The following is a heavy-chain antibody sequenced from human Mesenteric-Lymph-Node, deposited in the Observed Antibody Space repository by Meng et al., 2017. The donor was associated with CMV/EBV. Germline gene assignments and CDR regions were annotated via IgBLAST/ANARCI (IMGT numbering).Heavy chain of an antibody. CDR3: TRLRAADDIAKNYYYYGMDV. V-gene: IGHV3-73*01. CDR1: GFTFSGSA. D-gene: IGHD3-9*01. Sequence: GESLKISCAASGFTFSGSAIHWVRQASGKGLEWVSRIRSKANSYATAYAASVKGGFNISRDDSKNTAYLQMNSLKTEDTAVYYCTRLRAADDIAKNYYYYGMDVWGQGTTVTVSS. CDR2: IRSKANSYAT. J-gene: IGHJ6*02.